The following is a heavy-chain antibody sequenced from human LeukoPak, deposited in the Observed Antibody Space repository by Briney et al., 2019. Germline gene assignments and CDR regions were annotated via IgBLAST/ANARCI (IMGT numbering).Heavy chain of an antibody. V-gene: IGHV1-3*01. CDR2: INAGNGNT. CDR1: GYTFTSYA. D-gene: IGHD6-19*01. J-gene: IGHJ4*02. Sequence: RASVKVSCKASGYTFTSYAMHWVRQAPGQRLEWMGWINAGNGNTKYSQKFQGRVTITRDTSASTAYMELSSLRSEDTAVYYCARALYSSGWYIDYWGQGTLVTVSS. CDR3: ARALYSSGWYIDY.